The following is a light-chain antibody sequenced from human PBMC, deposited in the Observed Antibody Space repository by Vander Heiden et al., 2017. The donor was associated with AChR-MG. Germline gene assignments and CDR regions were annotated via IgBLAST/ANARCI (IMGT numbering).Light chain of an antibody. V-gene: IGKV3-11*01. Sequence: IVLTHSPATLSLSPGERATLSCRASQSVRTFLAWYQQKPGQAPRLLIYDASKRATGMPARFSGSGSGADFTLTLSSLEPEDFAVYYWQQGNTLNFGGGTKVEIK. CDR3: QQGNTLN. J-gene: IGKJ4*01. CDR2: DAS. CDR1: QSVRTF.